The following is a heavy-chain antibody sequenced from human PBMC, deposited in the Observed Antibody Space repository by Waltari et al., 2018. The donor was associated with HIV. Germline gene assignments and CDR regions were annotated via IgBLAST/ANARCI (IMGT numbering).Heavy chain of an antibody. CDR1: GYTLSELS. CDR2: FDPEQGKT. D-gene: IGHD2-15*01. V-gene: IGHV1-24*01. Sequence: QVPLVQSGAAVKKPGASVKVSCTVSGYTLSELSMHWVRQAPGKGLEWMGGFDPEQGKTIYAQNFQGRVTMTEDAATDTAYMELSSLRSEDTAVYYCTTEGLYCSGGTCYSRFDPWGQGTLVTVSS. J-gene: IGHJ5*02. CDR3: TTEGLYCSGGTCYSRFDP.